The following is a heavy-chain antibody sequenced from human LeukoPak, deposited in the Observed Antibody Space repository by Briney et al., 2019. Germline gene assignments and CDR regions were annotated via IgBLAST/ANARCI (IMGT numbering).Heavy chain of an antibody. CDR1: GGSISSSSSY. CDR2: IYYGGRT. D-gene: IGHD1-26*01. CDR3: ARYSGSSLFLDY. Sequence: SETLSLTCTVSGGSISSSSSYWGWIRQPPGRGLDWIGNIYYGGRTYSSPSLKSRVTMSVDTSKNQFSLNLGSVTAADAAVYYCARYSGSSLFLDYWGQGTLVTVSS. J-gene: IGHJ4*02. V-gene: IGHV4-39*01.